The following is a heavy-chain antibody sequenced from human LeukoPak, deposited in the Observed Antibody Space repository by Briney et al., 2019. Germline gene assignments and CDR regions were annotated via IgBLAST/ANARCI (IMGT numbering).Heavy chain of an antibody. Sequence: SETLSPTCTVSGGSISSYYWSWIRQPPGKGLEWIGYIYYSGSTNYNPSLKSRVTISVDTSKNQFSLKLSSVTAADTAVYYCARGGGYFDWLDAFDIWGQGTMVTVSS. CDR3: ARGGGYFDWLDAFDI. V-gene: IGHV4-59*01. J-gene: IGHJ3*02. CDR2: IYYSGST. CDR1: GGSISSYY. D-gene: IGHD3-9*01.